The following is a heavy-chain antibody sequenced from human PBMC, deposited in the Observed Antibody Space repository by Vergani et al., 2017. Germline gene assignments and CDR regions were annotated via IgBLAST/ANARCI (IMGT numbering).Heavy chain of an antibody. CDR2: ISWNSNSI. Sequence: EVQLEESGGGLVLPGRSLRLSCVASGFTSAGYAMHGVRQPPGKGLEWVSGISWNSNSIGYADSVKGRFTISRDNAKNSLYLQMNSLRAEDTSLYYCAKDLGTSSGGGWFDPWGQGTLVTVSS. CDR1: GFTSAGYA. D-gene: IGHD6-6*01. J-gene: IGHJ5*02. V-gene: IGHV3-9*02. CDR3: AKDLGTSSGGGWFDP.